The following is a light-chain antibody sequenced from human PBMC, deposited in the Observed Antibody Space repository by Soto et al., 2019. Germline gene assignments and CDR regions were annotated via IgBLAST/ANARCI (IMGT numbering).Light chain of an antibody. Sequence: EFVLTQSPGTLSLSPGQRATLSCRASQSLTSTYIAWYQQKPGQAPRLLIYGASVRATGISDRFSGSGAGTDFTLTISRLEPEDFAVYDCQQYGDSLTFGGGTKVEIK. J-gene: IGKJ4*01. CDR3: QQYGDSLT. CDR1: QSLTSTY. V-gene: IGKV3-20*01. CDR2: GAS.